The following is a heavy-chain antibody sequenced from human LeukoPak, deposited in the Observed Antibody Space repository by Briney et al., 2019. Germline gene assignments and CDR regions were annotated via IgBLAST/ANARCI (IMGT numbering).Heavy chain of an antibody. CDR2: INPNSGGT. CDR3: ARDRVRTTALIDY. Sequence: ASVKVSCKASGYTFTGYYMHWVRQAPGQGLEWMGWINPNSGGTNYAQKFQGRVTMTRDTSISTAYMELSRLRSDDTAAYYCARDRVRTTALIDYWGQGTLVTVSS. J-gene: IGHJ4*02. V-gene: IGHV1-2*02. CDR1: GYTFTGYY. D-gene: IGHD4-17*01.